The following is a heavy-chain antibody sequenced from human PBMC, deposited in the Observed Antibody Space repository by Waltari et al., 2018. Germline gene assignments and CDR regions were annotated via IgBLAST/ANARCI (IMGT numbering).Heavy chain of an antibody. J-gene: IGHJ3*02. D-gene: IGHD1-1*01. CDR1: GYTFSDYY. V-gene: IGHV1-69-2*01. CDR2: VDPEDGET. CDR3: ATRLEGGAFDI. Sequence: EVQLVQSGAEVKKPGATVKISCKVSGYTFSDYYIHWVQQAPGKGLEWMGFVDPEDGETNYAEKFQGRVTISADTSIDTAYMELSSLRSGDTAVYFCATRLEGGAFDIWGQGTMVTVSS.